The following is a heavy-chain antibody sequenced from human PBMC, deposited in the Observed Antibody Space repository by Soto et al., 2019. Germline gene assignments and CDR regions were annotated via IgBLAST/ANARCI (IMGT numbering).Heavy chain of an antibody. Sequence: SETLSLTCSVSGGSISSGGYCWSWIRQHPGKGLEWIGYIYYSGSTYYNPSLKSRVTISVDTSKNQFSLKLSSVTAADTAVYYCARERYCSGGSCYRSYYYYYGMDVWGQGTTVTVSS. CDR1: GGSISSGGYC. J-gene: IGHJ6*02. V-gene: IGHV4-31*03. CDR3: ARERYCSGGSCYRSYYYYYGMDV. CDR2: IYYSGST. D-gene: IGHD2-15*01.